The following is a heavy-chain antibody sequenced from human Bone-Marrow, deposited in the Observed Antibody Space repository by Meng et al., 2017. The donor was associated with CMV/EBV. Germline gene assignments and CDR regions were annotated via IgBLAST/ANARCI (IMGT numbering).Heavy chain of an antibody. D-gene: IGHD6-13*01. CDR1: GDSVSSNSAA. V-gene: IGHV6-1*01. CDR2: TYYRSKWYN. Sequence: LRLSCAISGDSVSSNSAAWNWIRQSPSRGLEWLGRTYYRSKWYNDYAVSVKSQITINPDTSKNQFSLQLNSVTPEDTAVYYCARDGRAIAAAGTGNWFDPWGQGTLVTVSS. CDR3: ARDGRAIAAAGTGNWFDP. J-gene: IGHJ5*02.